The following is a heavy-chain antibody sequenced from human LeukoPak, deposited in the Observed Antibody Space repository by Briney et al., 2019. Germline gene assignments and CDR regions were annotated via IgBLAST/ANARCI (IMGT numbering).Heavy chain of an antibody. V-gene: IGHV3-23*01. CDR3: ASHRKGIEATGTALQH. CDR1: GFTFSSYA. Sequence: GGSLRLSCAASGFTFSSYAMSWVRQAPGKGLEWVSAISSGGGTTFYADSVKGRFTISRDNSKNTLYLQMNSLRAEDTAVYYCASHRKGIEATGTALQHWGQGTLVTVSS. CDR2: ISSGGGTT. J-gene: IGHJ1*01. D-gene: IGHD6-13*01.